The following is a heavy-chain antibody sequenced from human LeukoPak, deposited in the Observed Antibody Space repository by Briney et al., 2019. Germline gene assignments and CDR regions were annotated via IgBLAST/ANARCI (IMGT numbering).Heavy chain of an antibody. Sequence: GESLKISCKGSGYSFTTYWIGWVRQMPGKGLEWMGIIYPCDSDTRYSPSFQGQVTISADKSISTAYLQWSSLKASDTAMYYCARRTDGSTNNLVYWGQGTLVTVSS. D-gene: IGHD1/OR15-1a*01. J-gene: IGHJ4*02. V-gene: IGHV5-51*01. CDR3: ARRTDGSTNNLVY. CDR1: GYSFTTYW. CDR2: IYPCDSDT.